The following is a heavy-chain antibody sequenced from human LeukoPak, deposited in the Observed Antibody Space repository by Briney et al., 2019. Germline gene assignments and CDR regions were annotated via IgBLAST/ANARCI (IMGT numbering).Heavy chain of an antibody. CDR3: AKGSAGKYSSSSEVDY. CDR1: GFTFSSYG. D-gene: IGHD6-6*01. CDR2: ISYDGSNK. V-gene: IGHV3-30*18. Sequence: PGSSLRLSCAASGFTFSSYGMHWVRQAPGKGLEWVAVISYDGSNKYYADSVKGRFTISRDNSKNTLYLQMNSLRAEDTAVYYCAKGSAGKYSSSSEVDYWGQGTLVTVSS. J-gene: IGHJ4*02.